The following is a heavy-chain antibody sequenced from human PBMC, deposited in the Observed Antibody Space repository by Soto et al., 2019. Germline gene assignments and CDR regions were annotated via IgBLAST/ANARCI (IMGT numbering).Heavy chain of an antibody. V-gene: IGHV1-18*01. Sequence: ASVKVSCKASGGTFSSYTISWVRQAPGQGLEWMGWISGYNGDTKYAQKFQGRVTMTIDTSTTTTYMELRSPTSDDTAVYYCAKNGQPPYYYYGMDVWGQGTTVTVSS. D-gene: IGHD2-8*01. CDR2: ISGYNGDT. CDR1: GGTFSSYT. CDR3: AKNGQPPYYYYGMDV. J-gene: IGHJ6*02.